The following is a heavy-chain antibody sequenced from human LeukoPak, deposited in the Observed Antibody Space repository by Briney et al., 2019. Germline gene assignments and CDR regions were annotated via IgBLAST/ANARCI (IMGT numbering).Heavy chain of an antibody. D-gene: IGHD6-13*01. V-gene: IGHV1-69*01. J-gene: IGHJ5*02. Sequence: ASVKVSCKASGGTXSSYAISWVRQAPGQGLEWMGGIIPIFGTANYAQKFQGRVTITADESTSTAYMELSSLRSEDTAVYYCATRIAAAGTNWFDPWGQGTLVTVSS. CDR3: ATRIAAAGTNWFDP. CDR2: IIPIFGTA. CDR1: GGTXSSYA.